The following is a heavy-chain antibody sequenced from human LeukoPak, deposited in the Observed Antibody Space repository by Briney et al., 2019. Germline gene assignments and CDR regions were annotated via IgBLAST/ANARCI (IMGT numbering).Heavy chain of an antibody. CDR2: INPNSGGT. V-gene: IGHV1-2*02. D-gene: IGHD1-26*01. J-gene: IGHJ4*02. CDR1: GYTFTGYY. Sequence: AASVKVSCKASGYTFTGYYMHWVRQAPGQGLEWMGWINPNSGGTNYAQKFQGRVTMTRDTSISTAYMELSRLRSDDTAVYYCARARRLVGATSFYFDYWGLGTLVTVSS. CDR3: ARARRLVGATSFYFDY.